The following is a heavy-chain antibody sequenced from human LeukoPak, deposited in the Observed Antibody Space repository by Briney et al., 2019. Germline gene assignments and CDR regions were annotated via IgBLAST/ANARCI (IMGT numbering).Heavy chain of an antibody. Sequence: SETLSLTCTVSGGSISSYYWSWIRQPPGKGLEWIGYIYHTGSTLNNPSLRSRLTISIDTSKNQFSLKLSSVTAADTAVYYCAKVGWFGDWYFDLWGRGTLVNVSS. CDR3: AKVGWFGDWYFDL. CDR1: GGSISSYY. CDR2: IYHTGST. V-gene: IGHV4-59*12. J-gene: IGHJ2*01. D-gene: IGHD3-10*01.